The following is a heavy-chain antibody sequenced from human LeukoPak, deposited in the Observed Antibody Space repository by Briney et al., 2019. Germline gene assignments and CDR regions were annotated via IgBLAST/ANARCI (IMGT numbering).Heavy chain of an antibody. Sequence: GESLKISCKGSGYSFTSYWIGWVRQMPGKGLEWMGIIYPGDSDTRYSPSFQGQVTISADKSISTAYLQWSSLKGSDTAMYYCARYGGYCSGGSCYRTYYYDSSGYYGMDVWGQGTTVTVSS. CDR3: ARYGGYCSGGSCYRTYYYDSSGYYGMDV. J-gene: IGHJ6*02. CDR1: GYSFTSYW. CDR2: IYPGDSDT. V-gene: IGHV5-51*01. D-gene: IGHD2-15*01.